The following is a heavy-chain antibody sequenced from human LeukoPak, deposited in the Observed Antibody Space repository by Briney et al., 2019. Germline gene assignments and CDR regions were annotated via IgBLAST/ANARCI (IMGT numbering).Heavy chain of an antibody. CDR1: GYTFTGYY. Sequence: GASVKVSCKASGYTFTGYYMHWVRQAPGQGLEWMGWINPNSGVTNYAQKFQGRVTMTRDTSISTAYMELSRLRSDDTAVYYCARAVNGIFLTDYWGQGTLVTVSS. D-gene: IGHD3-3*01. CDR2: INPNSGVT. V-gene: IGHV1-2*02. J-gene: IGHJ4*02. CDR3: ARAVNGIFLTDY.